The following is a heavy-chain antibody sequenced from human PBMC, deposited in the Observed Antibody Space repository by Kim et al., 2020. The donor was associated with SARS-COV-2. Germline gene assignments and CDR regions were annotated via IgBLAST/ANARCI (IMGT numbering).Heavy chain of an antibody. D-gene: IGHD1-26*01. CDR3: ARDPRSAWGATRPQPPLY. V-gene: IGHV3-30*04. Sequence: GGSLRLSCAASGFTFSSYAMHWVRQAPGKGLEWVAVISYDGSNKYYADSVKGRFTISRDNSKNTLYLQMNSLRAEDTAVYYCARDPRSAWGATRPQPPLYWGQGTLVTVSS. CDR1: GFTFSSYA. J-gene: IGHJ4*02. CDR2: ISYDGSNK.